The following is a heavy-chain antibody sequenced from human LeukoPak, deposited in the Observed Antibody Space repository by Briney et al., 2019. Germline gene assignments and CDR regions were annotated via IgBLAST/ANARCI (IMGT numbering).Heavy chain of an antibody. CDR2: IKQDGSER. CDR3: ARSLTGLFGVVIVPFDY. CDR1: GFTFSSSW. D-gene: IGHD3-3*01. V-gene: IGHV3-7*05. J-gene: IGHJ4*02. Sequence: GGSLRLSCAASGFTFSSSWTTWVRQAPGKGLEWVANIKQDGSERYYVDSVKGRFTISRDNAKNSLYLQMNSLRAEDTAVYYCARSLTGLFGVVIVPFDYWGQGTLVTVSS.